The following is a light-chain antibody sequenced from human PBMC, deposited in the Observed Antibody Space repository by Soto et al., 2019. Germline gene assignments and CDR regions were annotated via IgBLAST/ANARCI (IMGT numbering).Light chain of an antibody. CDR2: SNN. CDR3: AAWDVSLNGWV. V-gene: IGLV1-44*01. CDR1: SSNIGSSS. J-gene: IGLJ3*02. Sequence: QSVLTQPPSASGTPGQRVTISCSGSSSNIGSSSVNWYQQLPGTAPKVLIYSNNQRPSGVPDRFSGSKSGTSASLAISGLQSEDEADYYCAAWDVSLNGWVFGGGTKLTVL.